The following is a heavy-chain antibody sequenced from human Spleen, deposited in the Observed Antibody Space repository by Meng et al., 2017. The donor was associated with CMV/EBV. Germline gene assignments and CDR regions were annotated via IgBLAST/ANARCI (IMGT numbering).Heavy chain of an antibody. CDR3: ARASAGWYYYGMDV. J-gene: IGHJ6*02. D-gene: IGHD6-19*01. CDR2: IYSNSRT. Sequence: GGPLRLSCAASGFTVSSNYMTWVRQAPGKGLEWVSVIYSNSRTYYADSVKGRFTISRDNSKNTLYLQMNSLRAEDTAVYYCARASAGWYYYGMDVWGQGTTVTVSS. CDR1: GFTVSSNY. V-gene: IGHV3-66*02.